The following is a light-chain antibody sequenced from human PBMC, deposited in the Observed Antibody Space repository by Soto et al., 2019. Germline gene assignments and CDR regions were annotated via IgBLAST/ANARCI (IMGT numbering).Light chain of an antibody. J-gene: IGKJ4*01. CDR3: QQYNSSPLT. CDR2: DAS. V-gene: IGKV1-5*01. Sequence: DIQMTQSPSTLSASVGDRVTITCRANQSISDWLAWYQQKPGKAPKLLIYDASNLESGVPSRFSGSGSETEFTLNISSLQPDDFATYYCQQYNSSPLTFSGGTKMEIK. CDR1: QSISDW.